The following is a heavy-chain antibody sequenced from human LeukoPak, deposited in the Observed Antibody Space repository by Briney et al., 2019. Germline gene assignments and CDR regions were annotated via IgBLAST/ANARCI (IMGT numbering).Heavy chain of an antibody. J-gene: IGHJ1*01. CDR2: IYSGGST. Sequence: PGGSLRLSCAASGFTVSDNYMSWVRQAPGKGLEWVSVIYSGGSTYYADSVKGRFTISRDNARSTLYLQMSSLTDEDTGVYYCVRGARITGQASGSWGQGTLVTVSS. V-gene: IGHV3-66*01. D-gene: IGHD1-20*01. CDR3: VRGARITGQASGS. CDR1: GFTVSDNY.